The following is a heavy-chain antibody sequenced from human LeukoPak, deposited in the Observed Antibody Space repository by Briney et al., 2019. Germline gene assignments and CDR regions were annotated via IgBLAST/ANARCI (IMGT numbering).Heavy chain of an antibody. V-gene: IGHV3-21*01. J-gene: IGHJ4*01. CDR3: AKGNYFDN. CDR2: ISSSSSYI. CDR1: GFIFSSYS. Sequence: GGSLRLSCAASGFIFSSYSMNWVRQAPRKGLEWVSSISSSSSYIYYADSVMGRFTISRGNAKNSLYLQMNSLRAEDTAVYYCAKGNYFDNWGQGTLVTVSS.